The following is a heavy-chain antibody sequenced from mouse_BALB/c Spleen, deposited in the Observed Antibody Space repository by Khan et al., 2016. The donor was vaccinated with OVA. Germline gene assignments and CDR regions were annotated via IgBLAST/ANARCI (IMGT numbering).Heavy chain of an antibody. CDR2: ISSGGSYT. D-gene: IGHD1-1*01. J-gene: IGHJ3*01. Sequence: EVELVESGGDLVKPEGSLKLSCAASGFTFSTYGMSWVRQTPEKRLEWVATISSGGSYTYYPDSVQGRVTIPRDKAKNTPYLQMSSLKSEDTAMFYCAGLAYYYDSEGFAYWGQGTLVTVSA. V-gene: IGHV5-6*01. CDR3: AGLAYYYDSEGFAY. CDR1: GFTFSTYG.